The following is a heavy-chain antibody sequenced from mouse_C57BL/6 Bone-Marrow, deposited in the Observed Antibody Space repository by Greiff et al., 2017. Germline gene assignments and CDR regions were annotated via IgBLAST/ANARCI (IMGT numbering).Heavy chain of an antibody. CDR2: IDPCDSYT. CDR3: ARDYGRCFDY. J-gene: IGHJ2*01. Sequence: QVQLQQPGAELVKPGASVKLSCKASGYTFTSYWMQWVKQRPGQGLEWIGEIDPCDSYTNYNQTFKGKATLPVDTSSSTAYMQLSSLTSEDSAVFYCARDYGRCFDYWGQGTTLTVSS. V-gene: IGHV1-50*01. D-gene: IGHD1-1*01. CDR1: GYTFTSYW.